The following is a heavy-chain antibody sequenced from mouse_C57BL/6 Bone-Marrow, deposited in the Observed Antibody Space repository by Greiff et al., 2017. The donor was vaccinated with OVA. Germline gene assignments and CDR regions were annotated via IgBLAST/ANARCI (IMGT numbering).Heavy chain of an antibody. Sequence: EVKLKESGAELVRPGASVKLSCTASGFNIKDYYMHWVKQRPEQGLEWIGRIDPEDGDTEYAPKFQGKATVTADTSSNTAYLQLSSLTSEDTAVYYCTTNGYLYWYFDVWGTGTTVTVSS. D-gene: IGHD2-2*01. CDR2: IDPEDGDT. V-gene: IGHV14-1*01. J-gene: IGHJ1*03. CDR3: TTNGYLYWYFDV. CDR1: GFNIKDYY.